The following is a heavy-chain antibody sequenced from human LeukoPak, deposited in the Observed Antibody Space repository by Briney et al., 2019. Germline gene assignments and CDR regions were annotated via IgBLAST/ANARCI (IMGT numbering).Heavy chain of an antibody. D-gene: IGHD5-12*01. V-gene: IGHV3-30-3*01. CDR2: ISYDGSNK. Sequence: PGGSLRLSCAASGFTFSSYAMHWVRQAPGKGLEWVAVISYDGSNKYYADSVKGRFTISRDNSKNTLYLQMNSLRAEDTAVYYCAGDRVSGFLDYWGQGTLVTVSS. CDR3: AGDRVSGFLDY. CDR1: GFTFSSYA. J-gene: IGHJ4*02.